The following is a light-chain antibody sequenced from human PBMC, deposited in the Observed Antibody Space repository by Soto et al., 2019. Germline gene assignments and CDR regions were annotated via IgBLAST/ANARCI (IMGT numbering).Light chain of an antibody. CDR3: AVWDDSLSGVV. CDR1: SSNIGSNY. V-gene: IGLV1-47*01. Sequence: QPVLTQPPSASGTPGQRVIISCSGSSSNIGSNYVYWYQQLSGTAPKVLIYKNNHRPSGVHDRFSGSKSGTSASLAISGLRSEDATDYYCAVWDDSLSGVVFGGGTKLTVL. J-gene: IGLJ2*01. CDR2: KNN.